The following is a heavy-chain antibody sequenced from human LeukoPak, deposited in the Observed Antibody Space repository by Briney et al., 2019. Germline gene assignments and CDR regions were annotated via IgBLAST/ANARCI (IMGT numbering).Heavy chain of an antibody. Sequence: SETLSLTCTVSGGSISSYYWSWIRQPAGKGLEWIGRIYTSGSTNYNPSLKSRVTMSVDTSKNQFSLKLSSVTAADTAVYYCARDVSSGWKVNWFDPWGQGTLVTVSS. CDR2: IYTSGST. D-gene: IGHD6-19*01. J-gene: IGHJ5*02. V-gene: IGHV4-4*07. CDR1: GGSISSYY. CDR3: ARDVSSGWKVNWFDP.